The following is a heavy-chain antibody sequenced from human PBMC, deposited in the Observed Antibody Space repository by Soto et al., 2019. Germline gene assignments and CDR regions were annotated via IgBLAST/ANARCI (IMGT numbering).Heavy chain of an antibody. Sequence: SETLSLTCTVSGGSISSSSYYWGWIRQPPGKGLEWIGSIYYSGSTYYNPSLKSRVTISVDTSKDKFSLKLSSVTAADTAVYYCARVCLQLLGPNWFVPWCQGTLVSVSS. CDR3: ARVCLQLLGPNWFVP. CDR2: IYYSGST. V-gene: IGHV4-39*01. CDR1: GGSISSSSYY. J-gene: IGHJ5*02. D-gene: IGHD1-1*01.